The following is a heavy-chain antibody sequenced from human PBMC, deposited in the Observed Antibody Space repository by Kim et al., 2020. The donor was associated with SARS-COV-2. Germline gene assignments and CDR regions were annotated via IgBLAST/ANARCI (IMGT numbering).Heavy chain of an antibody. D-gene: IGHD6-13*01. CDR2: ISESGDKT. CDR3: AKDLTTEGGTNLDF. CDR1: GFTFSRNA. Sequence: GGSLRLSCAASGFTFSRNAMTWVRQGPGKGLEWVSDISESGDKTSYAYSVKGRFTISRDNSKNMLYLQMHSLRAEDTAVYYCAKDLTTEGGTNLDFWGQGTLVTVSS. J-gene: IGHJ4*02. V-gene: IGHV3-23*01.